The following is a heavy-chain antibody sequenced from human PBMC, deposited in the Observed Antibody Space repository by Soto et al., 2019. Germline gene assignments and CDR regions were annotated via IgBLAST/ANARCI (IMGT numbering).Heavy chain of an antibody. V-gene: IGHV4-39*01. D-gene: IGHD5-12*01. CDR2: IYYSGST. Sequence: PSETLSLTCTVSGGPLSSSSYHWGWIRQPPGKGLEWIGSIYYSGSTYYNPSLKSRVTISVDTSKNQFSLKLSSVTAADTAVYYCARHPPLSGYDLIGFDYWGQGTLVTVSS. CDR1: GGPLSSSSYH. J-gene: IGHJ4*02. CDR3: ARHPPLSGYDLIGFDY.